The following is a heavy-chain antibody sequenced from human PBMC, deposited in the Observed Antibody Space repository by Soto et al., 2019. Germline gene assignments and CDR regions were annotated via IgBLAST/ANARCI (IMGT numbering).Heavy chain of an antibody. V-gene: IGHV3-23*01. Sequence: ETLSLTCTVSGGSISSSSYYWGWIRQPPGKGLEWVSSITGSGGNTHYADSVKGRFTISRDNSKNTIYLQMSSLRAEDTAVYYCAREDDYYDSSGDVGYWGQGTLVTVSS. D-gene: IGHD3-22*01. CDR3: AREDDYYDSSGDVGY. J-gene: IGHJ4*02. CDR2: ITGSGGNT. CDR1: GGSISSSSYY.